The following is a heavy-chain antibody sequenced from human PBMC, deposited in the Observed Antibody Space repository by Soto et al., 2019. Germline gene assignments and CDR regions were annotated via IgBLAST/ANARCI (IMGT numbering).Heavy chain of an antibody. V-gene: IGHV4-34*01. Sequence: QVQLQQWGAGLLKPSETLSLTCAVYGGSLSGYYWSWIRQPPGKALEWIGEINYSGNTTYNPSLKSRVTISVDTSKNQLFLNLRSVTAADTAMYYCARHHVRGRTIAGAAEFWGQGTLVTVSS. D-gene: IGHD1-26*01. CDR1: GGSLSGYY. CDR3: ARHHVRGRTIAGAAEF. J-gene: IGHJ4*02. CDR2: INYSGNT.